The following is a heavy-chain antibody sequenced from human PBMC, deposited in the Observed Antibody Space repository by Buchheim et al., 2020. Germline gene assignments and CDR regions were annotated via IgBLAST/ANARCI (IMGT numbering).Heavy chain of an antibody. V-gene: IGHV3-7*01. J-gene: IGHJ4*02. Sequence: EVQLVESGGGLVQPGGSLRLSCAASGFTFRTYWMSWVRQAPGKGLEWVANIKQDGSEKYYVDSVKGRFTISRDNAKNSLYLQMNSLRAEDTAVYYCARDNDKYSSGWSALLDYWGQGTL. CDR2: IKQDGSEK. CDR3: ARDNDKYSSGWSALLDY. CDR1: GFTFRTYW. D-gene: IGHD6-19*01.